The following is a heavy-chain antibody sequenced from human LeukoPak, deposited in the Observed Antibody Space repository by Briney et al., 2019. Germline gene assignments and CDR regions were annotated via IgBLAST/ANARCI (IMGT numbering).Heavy chain of an antibody. D-gene: IGHD3-22*01. V-gene: IGHV3-48*03. CDR2: ISSSGSTI. CDR1: GFTFSSYE. CDR3: ARERLYYYDSSGYVDY. J-gene: IGHJ4*02. Sequence: GGSLRLSCAASGFTFSSYEMNWVRQAPGKGLEWVSYISSSGSTIHYADSVKGRFTISRDNAKNSLYLQMNSLRAEDTAVYYCARERLYYYDSSGYVDYWGQGTLVTVSS.